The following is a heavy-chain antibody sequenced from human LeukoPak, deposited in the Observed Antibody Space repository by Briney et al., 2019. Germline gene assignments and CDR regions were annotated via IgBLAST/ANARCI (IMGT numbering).Heavy chain of an antibody. Sequence: SETLSLTCTVSGCSISNSGYYWVWIRQPPGKGLEWIGNIYYSGSTYDNPSLKSRVTISVDTTETQFSLKLSSVTAADTAVYYCARLSYGSIHREYWGEGTRVTVSS. CDR2: IYYSGST. CDR1: GCSISNSGYY. D-gene: IGHD6-13*01. J-gene: IGHJ4*02. V-gene: IGHV4-39*01. CDR3: ARLSYGSIHREY.